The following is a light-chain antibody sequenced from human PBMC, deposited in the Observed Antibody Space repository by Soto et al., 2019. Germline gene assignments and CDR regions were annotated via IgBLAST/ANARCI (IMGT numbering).Light chain of an antibody. V-gene: IGKV1D-13*01. CDR3: QHFNYFRVT. J-gene: IGKJ5*01. CDR1: HAIASA. CDR2: DAS. Sequence: AIQLTQSPSSLSASVGDRVTITCRASHAIASALAWYKQKPGKPPKLMIYDASTLEGGVPSRFSGSGSGTDFTLTISGLQPEDFATYYCQHFNYFRVTFGQGTRLEI.